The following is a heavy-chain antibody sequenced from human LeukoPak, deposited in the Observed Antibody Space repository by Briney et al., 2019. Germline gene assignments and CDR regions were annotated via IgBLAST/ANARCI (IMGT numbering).Heavy chain of an antibody. D-gene: IGHD3-9*01. Sequence: GGSLRLSCAASGFTFRSHAMSWVRQAPGKGLEWVSSISGSGGSTYYADSVKGRFTISRDNSKNTLYLQMNSLRDEDTAVYYCAKSAYYDILTGYYPFEYWGQGTLVTVSS. V-gene: IGHV3-23*01. CDR2: ISGSGGST. CDR1: GFTFRSHA. J-gene: IGHJ4*02. CDR3: AKSAYYDILTGYYPFEY.